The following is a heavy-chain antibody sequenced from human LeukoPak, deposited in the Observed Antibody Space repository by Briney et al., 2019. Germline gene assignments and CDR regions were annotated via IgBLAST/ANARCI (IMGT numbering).Heavy chain of an antibody. CDR3: ARYFGGSFDH. CDR1: GGSINSYY. J-gene: IGHJ4*02. V-gene: IGHV4-59*08. Sequence: PSETLSLTWTVSGGSINSYYWSWIRQPPGKELEWIAYTHYSGTTNYSPSLKSRVSVSVDTAKNQFSLNLSSVTASETAVYYCARYFGGSFDHWGQGTLVTVSA. D-gene: IGHD3-16*01. CDR2: THYSGTT.